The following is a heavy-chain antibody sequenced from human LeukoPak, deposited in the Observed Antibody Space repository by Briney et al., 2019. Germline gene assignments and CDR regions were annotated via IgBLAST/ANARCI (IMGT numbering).Heavy chain of an antibody. V-gene: IGHV4-4*08. Sequence: SETLSLTCTVSGGSINNHYWSWIRQSPGTGLEWIGYVYSSGSTKYNPSLESRVTISVDTSKNQFSLKLSSVTAADTAVYYCARGRRTTDYWGQGTLVTVSS. CDR1: GGSINNHY. CDR2: VYSSGST. D-gene: IGHD4-17*01. CDR3: ARGRRTTDY. J-gene: IGHJ4*02.